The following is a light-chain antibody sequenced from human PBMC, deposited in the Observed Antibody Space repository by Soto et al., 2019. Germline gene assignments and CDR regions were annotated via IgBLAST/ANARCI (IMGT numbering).Light chain of an antibody. CDR3: ASWDDSLRGSVV. CDR2: YND. V-gene: IGLV1-47*01. CDR1: SSNIGSNY. J-gene: IGLJ2*01. Sequence: QSVLTQPPSVSGTPGQRVTISCSGGSSNIGSNYVYWYQQFPGRAPKLLMYYNDHRPSGVPDRFSGSKSGTSASLAISGLRSEDEAEYHCASWDDSLRGSVVFGGGTKLTVL.